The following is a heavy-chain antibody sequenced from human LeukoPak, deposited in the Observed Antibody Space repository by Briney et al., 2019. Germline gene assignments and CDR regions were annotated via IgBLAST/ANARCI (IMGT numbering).Heavy chain of an antibody. V-gene: IGHV3-48*03. J-gene: IGHJ4*02. Sequence: PGGSLRLSCAASGFTFSRYEMNWVRQAPGKGLEWVSYISSSGSTIYYADSVKGRFTISRDNAKNSLYLQMNSLRAEDTAVYYCARDLTDYGDLLDYWGQGTLVTVSS. CDR1: GFTFSRYE. CDR3: ARDLTDYGDLLDY. CDR2: ISSSGSTI. D-gene: IGHD4-17*01.